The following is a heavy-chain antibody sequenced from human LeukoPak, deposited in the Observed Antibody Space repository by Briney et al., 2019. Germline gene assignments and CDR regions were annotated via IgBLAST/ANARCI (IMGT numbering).Heavy chain of an antibody. CDR3: AKVRTSGYSYGYYYYYGMDV. CDR1: GFTFSSYA. D-gene: IGHD5-18*01. J-gene: IGHJ6*02. V-gene: IGHV3-23*01. CDR2: ISGSGGST. Sequence: PGGSLRLSCAASGFTFSSYAMSWVRQAPGKGLEWVSAISGSGGSTFYADSVRGRFTVSRDNSKNTLYLQMNSLRAEDTAVYYCAKVRTSGYSYGYYYYYGMDVWGQGTTVTVSS.